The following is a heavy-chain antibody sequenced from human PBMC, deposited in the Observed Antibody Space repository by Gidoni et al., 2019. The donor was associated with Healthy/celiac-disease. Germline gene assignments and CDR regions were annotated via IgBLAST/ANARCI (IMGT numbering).Heavy chain of an antibody. CDR1: GYTFTSYY. Sequence: QVQLVQSGAEVKKPGASVKVSCKASGYTFTSYYMHWVRQAPGQGLEWMGIINPSGGSTRYAQTFQGRVTMTRDTSTSTVYMELSSLRSEDTAVYYCARDLSTGRPNIWGQGTLVTVSS. CDR3: ARDLSTGRPNI. CDR2: INPSGGST. J-gene: IGHJ4*02. D-gene: IGHD4-17*01. V-gene: IGHV1-46*01.